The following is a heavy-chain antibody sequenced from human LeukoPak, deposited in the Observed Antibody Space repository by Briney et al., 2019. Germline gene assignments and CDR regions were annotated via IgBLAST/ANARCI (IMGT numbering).Heavy chain of an antibody. J-gene: IGHJ4*02. Sequence: GGSLRLSCAASGFSFDDYAMSWVRQAPGKGLEWVSAISGSGGSTYYADSVKGRFTISRDNSKNTLYLQMNSLRAEDTAVYYCAKDKGYGETIRWDYFDYWGQGTLVTVSS. CDR1: GFSFDDYA. CDR2: ISGSGGST. V-gene: IGHV3-23*01. D-gene: IGHD4-17*01. CDR3: AKDKGYGETIRWDYFDY.